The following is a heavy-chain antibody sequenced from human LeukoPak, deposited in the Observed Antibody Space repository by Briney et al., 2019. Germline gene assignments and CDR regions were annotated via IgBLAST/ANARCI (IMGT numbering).Heavy chain of an antibody. V-gene: IGHV4-59*01. J-gene: IGHJ6*02. Sequence: SETLSLTCTVSGGSISSYYWSWIRQPPGKGLEWVGYIYYSGSTNYNPSLKSRVTISVDTSKNQFSMKMSSVTAADPAVYYCARARTYRSGPENPASYYYYGMDVWGQGTTVTVSS. CDR1: GGSISSYY. CDR3: ARARTYRSGPENPASYYYYGMDV. D-gene: IGHD6-19*01. CDR2: IYYSGST.